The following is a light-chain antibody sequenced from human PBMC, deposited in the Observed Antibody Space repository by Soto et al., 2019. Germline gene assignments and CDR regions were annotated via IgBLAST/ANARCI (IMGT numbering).Light chain of an antibody. V-gene: IGLV2-14*01. Sequence: QSVLTQPASVSGSPGQSITISCTGTISDVGGYNYVSWYQQHPGKAPKLMIYEVSNRPSGVSNRFSGSRSGNTASLTISGLQAEDEADYYCSSYTTRSTLAFGTGTKVTVL. J-gene: IGLJ1*01. CDR3: SSYTTRSTLA. CDR1: ISDVGGYNY. CDR2: EVS.